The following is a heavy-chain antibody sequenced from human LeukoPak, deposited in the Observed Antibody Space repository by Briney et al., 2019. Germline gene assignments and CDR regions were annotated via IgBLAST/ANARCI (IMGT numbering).Heavy chain of an antibody. Sequence: GGSLRLSCAASGFTFSSYTMNWVRQAPGKGLEWVSSISSSSSYIYYADSVKGRFTISRDNAKNSLYLQMSSLRAEDTAVYYCARYFHDYGDSRNFDYWGQGTLVTVSS. V-gene: IGHV3-21*01. J-gene: IGHJ4*02. CDR2: ISSSSSYI. CDR1: GFTFSSYT. D-gene: IGHD4-17*01. CDR3: ARYFHDYGDSRNFDY.